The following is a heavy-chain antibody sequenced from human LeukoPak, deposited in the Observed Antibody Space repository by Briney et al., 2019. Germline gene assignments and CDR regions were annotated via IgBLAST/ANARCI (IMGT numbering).Heavy chain of an antibody. D-gene: IGHD1-26*01. CDR2: TYYRSKWYN. V-gene: IGHV6-1*01. Sequence: SQTLSLTCAISGDSVSNNSASWNWLRQSPSRGLEWLGRTYYRSKWYNDYAVSVKSRITINPDTSKNQFSLQLNSVTPEDTAVYYCAREGGSYLGYWGHGTLVIVSS. CDR1: GDSVSNNSAS. J-gene: IGHJ4*01. CDR3: AREGGSYLGY.